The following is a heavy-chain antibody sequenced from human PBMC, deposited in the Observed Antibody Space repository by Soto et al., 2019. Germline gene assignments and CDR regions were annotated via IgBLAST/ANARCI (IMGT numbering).Heavy chain of an antibody. J-gene: IGHJ4*02. V-gene: IGHV3-53*04. Sequence: EVQLVESGGGLVQPGGSLRLSCAASGFTVSSNYMSWVRQAPGKGLEWVSVIYSGGSTYYADSVKGRFTISRHNSKNTLYLQMNSLRAEDTAVYYCASGYCSGGRCPSRYWGQGTLVTVSS. CDR3: ASGYCSGGRCPSRY. D-gene: IGHD2-15*01. CDR1: GFTVSSNY. CDR2: IYSGGST.